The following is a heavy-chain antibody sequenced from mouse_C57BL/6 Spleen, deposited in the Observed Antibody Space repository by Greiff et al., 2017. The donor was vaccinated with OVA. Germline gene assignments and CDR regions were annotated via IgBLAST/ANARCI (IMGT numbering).Heavy chain of an antibody. CDR3: ARRLDCGYFDD. Sequence: VQLQQPGAELVKPGASVTMSCKASGYTFTSYWITWVKQRPGQGLEWIGDIYPGSGSTNYNEKFKSKATLTVDKSSSTAYMQLSSLTSEDSAVYYCARRLDCGYFDDWGQGTTLTVSS. CDR2: IYPGSGST. D-gene: IGHD3-1*01. V-gene: IGHV1-55*01. J-gene: IGHJ2*01. CDR1: GYTFTSYW.